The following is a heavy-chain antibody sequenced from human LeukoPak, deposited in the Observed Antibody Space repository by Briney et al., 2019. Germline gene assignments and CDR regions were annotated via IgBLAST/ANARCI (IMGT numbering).Heavy chain of an antibody. V-gene: IGHV3-66*01. J-gene: IGHJ5*02. CDR3: ARDAYDNTESVRWFDP. D-gene: IGHD3-9*01. CDR2: LYRAGDT. Sequence: PGGSLTLSCAAFGFNVSSNYMSWVRQPPGKGLEWVAVLYRAGDTYYADSVKGRFTISRDDSKNTLYLQMNTVRVEDTAVYYCARDAYDNTESVRWFDPWGQGTLVTVSS. CDR1: GFNVSSNY.